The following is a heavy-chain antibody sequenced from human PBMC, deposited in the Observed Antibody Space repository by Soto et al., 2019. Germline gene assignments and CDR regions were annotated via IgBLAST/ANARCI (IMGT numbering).Heavy chain of an antibody. V-gene: IGHV3-33*01. Sequence: QVQLVESGGGVVQPGRSLRLSCAASGFTFSSYGMHWVRQAPGKGLEWVAVIWYDGSNKYYADSVKGRFTISRDNSKNTLYLQMNSLRAEDTAVYYCARDRDFWSGYPNWYFDLWGRGTLVTVSS. J-gene: IGHJ2*01. CDR1: GFTFSSYG. CDR2: IWYDGSNK. D-gene: IGHD3-3*01. CDR3: ARDRDFWSGYPNWYFDL.